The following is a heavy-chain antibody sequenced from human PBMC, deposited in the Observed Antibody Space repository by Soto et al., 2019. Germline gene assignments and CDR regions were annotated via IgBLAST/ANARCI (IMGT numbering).Heavy chain of an antibody. CDR2: INPSGGST. D-gene: IGHD6-19*01. CDR1: GYTFTSYY. J-gene: IGHJ3*02. Sequence: GASVKVSCKASGYTFTSYYMHWVRQAPGQGLEWMGIINPSGGSTSYAQKFQGRVTMTRDTSTSTVYMELSSLRSEDTAVYYCARDLSGAVAVAGFDIWGQGTMVTVSS. V-gene: IGHV1-46*03. CDR3: ARDLSGAVAVAGFDI.